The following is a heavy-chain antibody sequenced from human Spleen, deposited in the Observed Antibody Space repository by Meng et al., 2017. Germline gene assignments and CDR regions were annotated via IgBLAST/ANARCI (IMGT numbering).Heavy chain of an antibody. CDR1: GFTFSDYY. Sequence: GGSLRLSCAASGFTFSDYYMNWVRQAPGRGLEWVANIKQDGSDKTYLDSVKGRFIISRDNAKNSLYLQMNSLSAEDSGVYYCAYLVGSGYYYPPSSYWGQGTLVTVSS. CDR3: AYLVGSGYYYPPSSY. CDR2: IKQDGSDK. V-gene: IGHV3-7*01. D-gene: IGHD3-10*01. J-gene: IGHJ4*02.